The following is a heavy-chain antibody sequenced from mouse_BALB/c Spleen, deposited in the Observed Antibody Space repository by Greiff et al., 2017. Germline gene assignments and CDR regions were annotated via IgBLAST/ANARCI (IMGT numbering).Heavy chain of an antibody. D-gene: IGHD2-3*01. CDR2: ISSGSSTI. V-gene: IGHV5-17*02. CDR1: GFTFSSFG. CDR3: ARWDGSWFAY. J-gene: IGHJ3*01. Sequence: EVKVEESGGGLVQPGGSRKLSCAASGFTFSSFGMHWVRQAPEKGLEWVAYISSGSSTIYYADTVKGRFTISRDNPKNTLFLQMTSLRSEDTAMYYCARWDGSWFAYWGQGTLVTVSA.